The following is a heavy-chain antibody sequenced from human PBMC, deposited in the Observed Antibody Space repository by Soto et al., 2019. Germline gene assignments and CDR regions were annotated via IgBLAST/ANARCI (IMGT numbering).Heavy chain of an antibody. CDR1: GASISGFY. V-gene: IGHV4-4*07. Sequence: PSETLSLTCTVSGASISGFYWSWIRKSAGKGLEWIGRIYATGTTDYNPSLKSRVMMSVDTSKKQFSLKLRSVTAADTAVYYCVRDGTKTLRDWFDPWGQEFRSPSPQ. CDR3: VRDGTKTLRDWFDP. D-gene: IGHD1-1*01. CDR2: IYATGTT. J-gene: IGHJ5*02.